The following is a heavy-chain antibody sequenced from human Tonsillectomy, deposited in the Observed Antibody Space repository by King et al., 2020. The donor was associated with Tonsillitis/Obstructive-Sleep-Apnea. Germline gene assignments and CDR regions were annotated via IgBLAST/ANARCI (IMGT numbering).Heavy chain of an antibody. CDR2: ISAYNGNT. J-gene: IGHJ4*02. D-gene: IGHD2-2*02. V-gene: IGHV1-18*01. CDR3: ARGRPTPRKIVVVPAAIHPSDY. CDR1: GYTFTSYG. Sequence: QLVQSGAEVKKPGASVKVSCKASGYTFTSYGISWVRQAPGQGLEWMGWISAYNGNTNYAQKLQGRVTMTTDTSTSTAYMELRSLRSDDTAVYYCARGRPTPRKIVVVPAAIHPSDYWGQGTLVTVSS.